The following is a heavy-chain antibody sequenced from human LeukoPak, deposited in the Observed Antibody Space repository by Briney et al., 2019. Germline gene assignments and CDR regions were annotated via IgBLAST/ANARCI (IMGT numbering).Heavy chain of an antibody. D-gene: IGHD3-22*01. CDR2: ISSSSSTI. CDR1: GFTFNDYA. CDR3: AKTGAVVIVYYFDY. V-gene: IGHV3-48*01. Sequence: PGGSLRLSCAASGFTFNDYAMHWVRQAPGKGLEWVSYISSSSSTIYYADSVKGRFTISRDNAKNSLYLQMNSLRAEDTAVYYCAKTGAVVIVYYFDYWGQGTLVTVSS. J-gene: IGHJ4*02.